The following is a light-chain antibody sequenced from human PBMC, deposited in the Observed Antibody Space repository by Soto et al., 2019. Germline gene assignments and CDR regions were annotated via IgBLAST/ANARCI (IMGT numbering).Light chain of an antibody. CDR1: QSVGIK. CDR3: QQYGSSPIT. J-gene: IGKJ5*01. CDR2: SAS. V-gene: IGKV3-15*01. Sequence: EVLITQSPATLSVSPGERATLSCRASQSVGIKLAWYQQKPGQAPRLLMYSASTRATGIAARFSGGGSGTDFTLTISRLEPEDFAVYYCQQYGSSPITFGQGTRLEIK.